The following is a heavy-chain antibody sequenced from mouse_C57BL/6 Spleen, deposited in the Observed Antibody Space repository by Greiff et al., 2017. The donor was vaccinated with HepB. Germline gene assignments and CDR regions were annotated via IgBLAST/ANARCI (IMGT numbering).Heavy chain of an antibody. V-gene: IGHV2-2*01. D-gene: IGHD2-14*01. CDR2: IWSGGST. J-gene: IGHJ2*01. CDR3: ASLRYYFDY. Sequence: VQLVESGPGLVQPSQSLSITCTVSGFSLTSYGVHWVRQSPGKGLEWLGVIWSGGSTDYNAAFISRLSISKDNSKSQVFFKMNSLQADDTAIYYCASLRYYFDYWGQGTTLTVSP. CDR1: GFSLTSYG.